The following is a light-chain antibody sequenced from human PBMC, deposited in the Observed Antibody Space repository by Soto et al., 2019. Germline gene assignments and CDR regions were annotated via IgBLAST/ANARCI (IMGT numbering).Light chain of an antibody. CDR2: SNN. CDR3: AAGDDSLNGPV. CDR1: SSNIGSNT. V-gene: IGLV1-44*01. Sequence: QSVLTQPPSASGTPGQRVTISCSGSSSNIGSNTVSWYQQVPGRAPYLLIYSNNQRSSGVPDRFFASKSGTSASLAISGLQSEDETDYYCAAGDDSLNGPVFGGGTKVTVL. J-gene: IGLJ2*01.